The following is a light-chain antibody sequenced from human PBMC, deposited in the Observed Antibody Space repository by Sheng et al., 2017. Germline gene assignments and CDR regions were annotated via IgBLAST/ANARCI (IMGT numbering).Light chain of an antibody. CDR2: GAS. V-gene: IGKV1-27*01. J-gene: IGKJ3*01. CDR3: QQYNNWPIFT. CDR1: QGISND. Sequence: DIQMTQSPSSLSASVGDRVTITCRASQGISNDLAWYQQKPGKVPKLLIYGASTLQSGVPSRFSGSGSGTHFTLTISSLQPEDVATYYCQQYNNWPIFTFGPGTKVDIK.